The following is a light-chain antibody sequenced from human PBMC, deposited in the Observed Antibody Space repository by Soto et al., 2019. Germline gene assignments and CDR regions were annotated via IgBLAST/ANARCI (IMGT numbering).Light chain of an antibody. J-gene: IGKJ2*01. CDR1: QSVSSNY. Sequence: EIVLTQSPGTLSLSPGERATLSCRASQSVSSNYLAWYQQKPGQDPRLLIYGASSRSTGIPDRFSGSGSGTEFTLTISRLEPEDFAVYYCQRNGGSPRYSFGQGTQLEIK. CDR3: QRNGGSPRYS. V-gene: IGKV3-20*01. CDR2: GAS.